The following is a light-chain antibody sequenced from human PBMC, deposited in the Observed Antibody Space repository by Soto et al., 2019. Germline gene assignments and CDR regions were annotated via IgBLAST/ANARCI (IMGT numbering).Light chain of an antibody. CDR1: QSITDW. V-gene: IGKV1-5*03. J-gene: IGKJ1*01. Sequence: DIQMTQSPSTLSASVGDRVTITCRASQSITDWLAWYQQKPGKAPRLLIYKASTLESGVPSRLSGSGSGTELTLTISSLQPDEFATYYCQHYDTYTWTFGQGTKVEIK. CDR2: KAS. CDR3: QHYDTYTWT.